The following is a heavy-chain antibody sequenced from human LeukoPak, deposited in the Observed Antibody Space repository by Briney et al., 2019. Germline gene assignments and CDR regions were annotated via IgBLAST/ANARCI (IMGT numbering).Heavy chain of an antibody. CDR1: GGSISSYY. CDR2: IYTSGST. V-gene: IGHV4-4*07. CDR3: ARVLTSAAMVTRPKYYFDY. J-gene: IGHJ4*02. Sequence: SETLSLTCTVSGGSISSYYWSWIRQPAGKGLEWIGRIYTSGSTNYNPSLKSRVTMSVDTSKNQFSLKLSSVAAADTAVYYCARVLTSAAMVTRPKYYFDYWGQGTLVTVSS. D-gene: IGHD5-18*01.